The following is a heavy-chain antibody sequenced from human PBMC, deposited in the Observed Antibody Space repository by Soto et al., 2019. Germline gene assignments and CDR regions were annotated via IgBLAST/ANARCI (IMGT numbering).Heavy chain of an antibody. Sequence: SETLSHTYSIYSGSFSGYYWSWIRQPPGKGLEWIGEISQSGNTNYSPSLKSRVSISIDTSKKQFSLNLASVSAADTAVYYCARAPKVSGSSQTRPDFWGQGTLVTV. V-gene: IGHV4-34*01. CDR1: SGSFSGYY. D-gene: IGHD6-6*01. CDR3: ARAPKVSGSSQTRPDF. CDR2: ISQSGNT. J-gene: IGHJ4*02.